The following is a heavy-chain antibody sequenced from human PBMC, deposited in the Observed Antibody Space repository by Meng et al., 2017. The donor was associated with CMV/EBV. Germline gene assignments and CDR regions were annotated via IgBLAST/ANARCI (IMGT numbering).Heavy chain of an antibody. V-gene: IGHV3-53*01. D-gene: IGHD2-2*01. Sequence: GESLKISCAASGFTVSSHYMSWVRQAPGKGLEWVSVIYSGGSTCYADSMKGRFTISRDNSKNTLYLQMNSLRDEDTAVYYCATAYCSSTSCYPWGQGTLVTVSS. CDR2: IYSGGST. CDR1: GFTVSSHY. CDR3: ATAYCSSTSCYP. J-gene: IGHJ5*02.